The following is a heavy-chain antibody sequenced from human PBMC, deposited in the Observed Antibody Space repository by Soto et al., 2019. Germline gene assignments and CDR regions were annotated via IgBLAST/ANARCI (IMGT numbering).Heavy chain of an antibody. J-gene: IGHJ6*02. D-gene: IGHD3-3*01. V-gene: IGHV3-21*01. Sequence: EVQLVESGGGLVKPGGSLRLSCAASGFTFSSYSMNWVRQAPGKGLEWVSSISSSSSYIYYADSVKGRFTISRDNAKNSLYLQMNSLRAEDTAVYYCARSWSYYYYYGMDVWGQGTTVTVSS. CDR2: ISSSSSYI. CDR1: GFTFSSYS. CDR3: ARSWSYYYYYGMDV.